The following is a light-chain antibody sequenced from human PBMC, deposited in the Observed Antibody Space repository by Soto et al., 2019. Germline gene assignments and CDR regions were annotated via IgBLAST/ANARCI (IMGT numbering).Light chain of an antibody. CDR2: GAS. CDR3: QQYESSWT. V-gene: IGKV3-20*01. J-gene: IGKJ1*01. CDR1: QSISSTF. Sequence: EIVLTQSPGTLSLSPGEGATLSCRASQSISSTFLAWYQHKPGQAPRVLIYGASRRAAGNPDRFSGSGSGTDFTLTISRLEPEDFAVYYCQQYESSWTFGQGTKVEVK.